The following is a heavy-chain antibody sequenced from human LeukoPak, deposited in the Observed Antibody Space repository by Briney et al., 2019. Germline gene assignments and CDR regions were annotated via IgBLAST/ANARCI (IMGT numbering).Heavy chain of an antibody. CDR1: GYTFTSYG. V-gene: IGHV1-18*01. D-gene: IGHD2-2*01. J-gene: IGHJ5*02. CDR2: VSAYNGNT. CDR3: ARDGGYCSSTSCPTPNWFDP. Sequence: ASVKVSCKGSGYTFTSYGISWVRQAPGQGREGMGWVSAYNGNTNYAQKLQGRVTMTTDTSTSTAYMELRSLRSDDTAVYYCARDGGYCSSTSCPTPNWFDPWGQGTLVTVSS.